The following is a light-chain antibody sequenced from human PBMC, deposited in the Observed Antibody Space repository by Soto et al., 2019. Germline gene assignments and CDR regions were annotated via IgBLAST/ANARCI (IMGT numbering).Light chain of an antibody. V-gene: IGKV1-33*01. CDR3: QQYDNLPLT. Sequence: DIQMTQSPSSLSASVGDRVTITCQASQDISNYLNWYQQKPGKAPKLLIYDVSNFETGVPSKFSGSGSGTDFPFTISSLQPEDIATYYCQQYDNLPLTFGGGTKVEIK. CDR2: DVS. J-gene: IGKJ4*01. CDR1: QDISNY.